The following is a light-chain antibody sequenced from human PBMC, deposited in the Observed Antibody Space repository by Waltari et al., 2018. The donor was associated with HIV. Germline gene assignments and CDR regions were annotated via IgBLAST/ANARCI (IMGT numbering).Light chain of an antibody. V-gene: IGLV4-69*01. CDR3: QTWGTGIHVV. CDR1: SGHSYYA. Sequence: QLVLTQSPSASASLGASVRPTCTLSSGHSYYAIAWHQQQPGKGPRYLMKRNNDGSHTKGDGIPDRFSGSSSGAERYLTISSLQSEDEADYYCQTWGTGIHVVFGGGTKLSVL. CDR2: RNNDGSH. J-gene: IGLJ2*01.